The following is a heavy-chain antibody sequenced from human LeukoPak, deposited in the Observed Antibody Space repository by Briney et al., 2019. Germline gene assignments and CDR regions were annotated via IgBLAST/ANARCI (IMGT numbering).Heavy chain of an antibody. CDR2: INTNTGNP. J-gene: IGHJ4*02. V-gene: IGHV7-4-1*02. Sequence: ASVKVSCKASGYTFTSYGISWVRQAPGQGLEWMGWINTNTGNPTYAQGFTGRFVFSLDTSVSTAYLQISSLKAEDTAVYYCARQGWVAAAGLFDYWGQGTLVTVSS. CDR1: GYTFTSYG. CDR3: ARQGWVAAAGLFDY. D-gene: IGHD6-13*01.